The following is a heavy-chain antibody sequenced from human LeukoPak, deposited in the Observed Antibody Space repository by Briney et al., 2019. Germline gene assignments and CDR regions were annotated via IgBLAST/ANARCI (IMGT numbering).Heavy chain of an antibody. Sequence: GASVKVSCKASGGTFSSYAISWVRQAPGQGLEWMGGIIPIFGTANYAQKFQGRVTMTRDMSTSTVYMELSSLRSEDTAVYYCARGSRGAAYFDYWGQGTLVTVSS. V-gene: IGHV1-69*05. CDR3: ARGSRGAAYFDY. J-gene: IGHJ4*02. D-gene: IGHD2-15*01. CDR2: IIPIFGTA. CDR1: GGTFSSYA.